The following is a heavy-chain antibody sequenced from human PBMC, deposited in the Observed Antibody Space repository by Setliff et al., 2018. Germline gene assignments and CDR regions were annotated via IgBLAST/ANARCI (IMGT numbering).Heavy chain of an antibody. V-gene: IGHV1-69*05. D-gene: IGHD5-18*01. Sequence: GASVKVSCKASGYIFTKYGINWVRQAPGQGLEWMGGTIPIFGSTNYAQKFQDRVTIITDESTSTAYMELSSLTPDDTAVYYCAREGVDTRSSTDYRYYMDVWGKGTTVTVSS. CDR2: TIPIFGST. CDR3: AREGVDTRSSTDYRYYMDV. J-gene: IGHJ6*03. CDR1: GYIFTKYG.